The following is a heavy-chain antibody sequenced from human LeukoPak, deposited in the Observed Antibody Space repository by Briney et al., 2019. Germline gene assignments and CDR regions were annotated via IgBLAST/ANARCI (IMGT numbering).Heavy chain of an antibody. CDR3: ARERMVGATCYFDQ. D-gene: IGHD1-26*01. Sequence: PGGSLRLSCAASGFTFSSYSMNWVRQAPGKGLEWVSSISSSSSYIYYADSVKGRFTISRDNAKNSLYLQMNSLRAEDTAVYYCARERMVGATCYFDQWGQGSLVTVSS. CDR1: GFTFSSYS. CDR2: ISSSSSYI. J-gene: IGHJ4*02. V-gene: IGHV3-21*04.